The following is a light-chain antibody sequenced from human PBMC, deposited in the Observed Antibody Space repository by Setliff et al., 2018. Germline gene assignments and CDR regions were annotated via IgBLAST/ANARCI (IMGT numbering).Light chain of an antibody. J-gene: IGLJ1*01. Sequence: ELTQPPSLSVSPGQTASITCSGDKLGDKYVSWYQHKPGQSPVVVMYQDNKRPSGIPRRFSGSNSGNTATLTISGTQAMDEADYYCQAWDSGTAVFGSGTKGTVL. CDR3: QAWDSGTAV. CDR2: QDN. V-gene: IGLV3-1*01. CDR1: KLGDKY.